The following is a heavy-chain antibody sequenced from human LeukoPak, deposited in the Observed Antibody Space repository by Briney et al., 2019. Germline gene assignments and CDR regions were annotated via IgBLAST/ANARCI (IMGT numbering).Heavy chain of an antibody. V-gene: IGHV4-39*01. Sequence: KPSETLSLTCSASGGSINTRSYFWGWIRQSPGKGLEWIASMYYSGTTYYNPSLKSRVTISVDTYKSQLSLKLSSVTAADTAVYYCARRGNMVGGVSRIRGALDPWGQGTLVTVSS. D-gene: IGHD3-10*01. CDR2: MYYSGTT. J-gene: IGHJ5*02. CDR1: GGSINTRSYF. CDR3: ARRGNMVGGVSRIRGALDP.